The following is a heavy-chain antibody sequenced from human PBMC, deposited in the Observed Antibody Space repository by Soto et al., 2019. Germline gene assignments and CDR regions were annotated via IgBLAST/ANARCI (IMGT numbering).Heavy chain of an antibody. CDR3: ARGDKGGFDL. CDR1: GFTFNYYW. V-gene: IGHV3-74*01. Sequence: EVQLVESEGGLVQRGGSLRLSCAASGFTFNYYWMHWVRQAPGQGLVWVSHIHSDGSSTTYADSVKGRFTISRDYAKNTLYLQMNSLRAEDTAVYYCARGDKGGFDLWGQGTTVTVSS. J-gene: IGHJ3*01. D-gene: IGHD2-21*02. CDR2: IHSDGSST.